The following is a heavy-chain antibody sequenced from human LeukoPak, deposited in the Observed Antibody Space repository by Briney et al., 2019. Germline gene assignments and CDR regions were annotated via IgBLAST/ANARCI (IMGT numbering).Heavy chain of an antibody. CDR1: GGTFSSYA. J-gene: IGHJ6*03. V-gene: IGHV1-69*05. Sequence: SVKVSCKASGGTFSSYAISWVRQAPGQGLEWMGGIIPIFGTANYAQKFQGRVTITTDESTSTAYMELSSLRSEDTAVYYCAREVVESGYPPDSYYYYYMDVWGKGTTVTVSS. D-gene: IGHD3-22*01. CDR2: IIPIFGTA. CDR3: AREVVESGYPPDSYYYYYMDV.